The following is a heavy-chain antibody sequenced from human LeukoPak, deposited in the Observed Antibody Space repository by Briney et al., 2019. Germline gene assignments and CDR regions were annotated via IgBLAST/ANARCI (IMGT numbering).Heavy chain of an antibody. V-gene: IGHV3-74*01. CDR1: GFTVSSYW. CDR2: IRRDGTT. J-gene: IGHJ4*02. CDR3: ARDAGQATPFDY. Sequence: PGGSLTLSCAASGFTVSSYWILWVRQAPGKGLVWVSLIRRDGTTSFAASVQGRFTISRDNARNTLYLQMNSLAAEDTAVYYCARDAGQATPFDYWGPGTLVTVSS. D-gene: IGHD2-15*01.